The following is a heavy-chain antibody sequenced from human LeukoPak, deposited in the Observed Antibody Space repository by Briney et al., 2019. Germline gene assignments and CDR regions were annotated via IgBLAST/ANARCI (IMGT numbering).Heavy chain of an antibody. CDR2: INPNSGGT. V-gene: IGHV1-2*02. CDR1: GYTFTSYY. CDR3: ARNLYGAGSYYGF. Sequence: GASVKVSCKASGYTFTSYYMHWVRQAPGQGLEWMGWINPNSGGTTYSQNFQGRVTMTRDTSISTAYMELSSLRSDDTGVYYCARNLYGAGSYYGFWGQGTLVTVSS. J-gene: IGHJ4*02. D-gene: IGHD3-10*01.